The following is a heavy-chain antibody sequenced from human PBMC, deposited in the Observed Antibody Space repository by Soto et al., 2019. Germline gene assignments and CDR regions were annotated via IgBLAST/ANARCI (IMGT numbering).Heavy chain of an antibody. D-gene: IGHD1-1*01. CDR3: ARGRYGDY. V-gene: IGHV1-18*01. J-gene: IGHJ4*02. Sequence: QVHLVQSGAEVKRPGASVKVSCKGSGYTFTTYGITWVRQAPGQGLEWVGWISAHNGNTNYAQKLQGRVTVTRDTSTSTADMELRSLRSDDTAVYYCARGRYGDYWGQGALVTVSS. CDR2: ISAHNGNT. CDR1: GYTFTTYG.